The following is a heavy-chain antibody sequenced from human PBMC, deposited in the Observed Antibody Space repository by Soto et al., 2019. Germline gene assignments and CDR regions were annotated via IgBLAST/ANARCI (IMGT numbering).Heavy chain of an antibody. D-gene: IGHD6-13*01. CDR3: AKLTLYGSSTGYYYYGMDV. V-gene: IGHV4-59*01. Sequence: PSETLSLTCTVSGGSISSYYWSWIRRPPGKGLEWIGYINYSGSTNYNPSLKSRVTISVDTSKNQFSLKLSSVTAADTAVYYCAKLTLYGSSTGYYYYGMDVWGQGTTVTVSS. CDR1: GGSISSYY. CDR2: INYSGST. J-gene: IGHJ6*02.